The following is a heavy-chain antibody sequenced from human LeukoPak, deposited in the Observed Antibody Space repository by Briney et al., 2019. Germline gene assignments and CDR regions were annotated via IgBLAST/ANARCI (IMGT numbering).Heavy chain of an antibody. D-gene: IGHD2-15*01. V-gene: IGHV4-39*07. CDR1: GVPIGDPPDH. CDR3: AKGTPVDS. CDR2: IYSFGGS. J-gene: IGHJ4*02. Sequence: SETLSLTCSVSGVPIGDPPDHWTWIRQPPRKGLEWIGTIYSFGGSHSSPSLQSRVTLSLDTSKNQFSLRLTSVTAADTAVYFCAKGTPVDSWGPGILVTVSS.